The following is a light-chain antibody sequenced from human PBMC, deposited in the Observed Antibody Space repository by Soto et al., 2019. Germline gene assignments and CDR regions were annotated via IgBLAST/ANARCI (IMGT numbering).Light chain of an antibody. Sequence: EIVLTQSPGTLSLSPGERATLSCRARQSVNSNYLAWYQQRPGQAPRLLIYGASSRATGIPDRFSGSGSGTDFTLTISSLQSEDFAVYYCQQYNNWPPLTFGQGTKVDIK. J-gene: IGKJ1*01. CDR1: QSVNSNY. V-gene: IGKV3-20*01. CDR2: GAS. CDR3: QQYNNWPPLT.